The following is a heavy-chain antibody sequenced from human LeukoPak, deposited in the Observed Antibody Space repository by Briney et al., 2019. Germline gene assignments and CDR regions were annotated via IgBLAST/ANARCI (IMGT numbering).Heavy chain of an antibody. CDR2: INTSGSTI. CDR1: GGSISTYY. V-gene: IGHV3-11*04. Sequence: PSETLSLTCTVSGGSISTYYWSWIRQPPGKGLEWISYINTSGSTIYYGDSVEGRFTISRDNAKNSLYLQMNSLRAEDTAVYYCGRGDYSSSWYLDHWGQGTLVTVSS. D-gene: IGHD6-13*01. CDR3: GRGDYSSSWYLDH. J-gene: IGHJ4*02.